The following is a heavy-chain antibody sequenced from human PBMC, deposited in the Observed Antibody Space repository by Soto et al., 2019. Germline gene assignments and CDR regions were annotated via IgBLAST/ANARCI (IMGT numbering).Heavy chain of an antibody. CDR1: GGTFNTYA. V-gene: IGHV1-69*01. Sequence: QLQLVQSGAEVKTPGSSVKVSCEASGGTFNTYAISWVRQAPGQGLEWMGGILPSFGTAQYAQKFQDRVTITADGSTTTAYMELSSLKSEDTAVYYCATSLTSVIDCWGQGILVTVSS. CDR2: ILPSFGTA. D-gene: IGHD7-27*01. CDR3: ATSLTSVIDC. J-gene: IGHJ4*02.